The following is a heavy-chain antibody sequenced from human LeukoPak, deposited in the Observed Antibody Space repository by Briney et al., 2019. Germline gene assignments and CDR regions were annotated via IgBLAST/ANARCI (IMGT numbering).Heavy chain of an antibody. CDR3: ARDKVRGVRGYSYFDY. V-gene: IGHV1-2*02. Sequence: ASVKVSCKASGYTFTGNYMHWVRQAPGQGLEWMGWINPNSGGTNYAQKFQGRVTMTRDTSISTAYMELSRLRSDDTAVYYCARDKVRGVRGYSYFDYWGQGTLVTVSS. D-gene: IGHD3-22*01. J-gene: IGHJ4*02. CDR2: INPNSGGT. CDR1: GYTFTGNY.